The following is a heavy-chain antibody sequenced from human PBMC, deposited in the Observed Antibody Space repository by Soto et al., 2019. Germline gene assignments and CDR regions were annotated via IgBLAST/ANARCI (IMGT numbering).Heavy chain of an antibody. D-gene: IGHD3-10*01. CDR1: GFTFTSSA. Sequence: SVKVSCKASGFTFTSSAVQLVRQARGQRLEWIGWIVVGSGNTNYAQKFQERVTITRDMSTSTAYMELSSLRSEDTAVYYCAAVGYYYGSGSYPMSWGQGTLVIISS. CDR3: AAVGYYYGSGSYPMS. V-gene: IGHV1-58*01. J-gene: IGHJ5*02. CDR2: IVVGSGNT.